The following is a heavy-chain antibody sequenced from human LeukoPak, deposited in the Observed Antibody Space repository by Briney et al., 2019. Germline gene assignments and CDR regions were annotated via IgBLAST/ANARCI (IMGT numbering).Heavy chain of an antibody. CDR3: ARESHSGAGDY. J-gene: IGHJ4*02. Sequence: SETLSLTCAVYGGSFSGYYLSWIRQPPGKGLEWIGEINHSGSTNYNPSLKSRVTISVDTSKNQFSLKLSSVTAADTAVYYCARESHSGAGDYWGQGTLVTVSS. CDR2: INHSGST. V-gene: IGHV4-34*01. CDR1: GGSFSGYY.